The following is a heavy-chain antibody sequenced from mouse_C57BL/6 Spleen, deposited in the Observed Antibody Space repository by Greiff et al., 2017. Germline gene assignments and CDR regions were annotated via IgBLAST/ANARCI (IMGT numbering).Heavy chain of an antibody. CDR1: GYTFTSYW. CDR2: IHPNSGST. CDR3: ARDYYGSSFFAY. J-gene: IGHJ3*01. D-gene: IGHD1-1*01. V-gene: IGHV1-64*01. Sequence: QVQLQQPGAELVKPGDSVKLSCKASGYTFTSYWMHWVKQRPGQGLEWIGMIHPNSGSTNYNEKFKSKATLTVDKSSSTAYMQLSSLTSEDSAVYYCARDYYGSSFFAYWGQGTLVTVSA.